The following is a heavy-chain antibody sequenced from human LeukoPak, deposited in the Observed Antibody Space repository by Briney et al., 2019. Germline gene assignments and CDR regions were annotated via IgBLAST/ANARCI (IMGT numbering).Heavy chain of an antibody. V-gene: IGHV4-39*07. CDR3: ARIGYFDWLLVPHYFDY. D-gene: IGHD3-9*01. Sequence: SETLSLTCTVSGGSISSYSYYWGWIRQPPGKGLEWIGSIYYSGSTYNNPSLKSRVTMSVDTSKNQFSLKLSSVTAADTAVYYCARIGYFDWLLVPHYFDYWGQGTLVTVSS. J-gene: IGHJ4*02. CDR1: GGSISSYSYY. CDR2: IYYSGST.